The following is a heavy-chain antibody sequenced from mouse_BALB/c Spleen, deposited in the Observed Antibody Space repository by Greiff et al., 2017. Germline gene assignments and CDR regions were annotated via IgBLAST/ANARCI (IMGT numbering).Heavy chain of an antibody. V-gene: IGHV1S81*02. Sequence: VQLQQPGAELVKPGASVKLSCKASGYTFTSYWMHWVKQRPGQGLEWIGEINPSNGRTNYNEKFKSKATLTVDKSSSTAYMQLSSLTSEDSAVYYCARDDGSIADWGQGTLVTVSA. CDR1: GYTFTSYW. CDR3: ARDDGSIAD. J-gene: IGHJ3*01. D-gene: IGHD2-3*01. CDR2: INPSNGRT.